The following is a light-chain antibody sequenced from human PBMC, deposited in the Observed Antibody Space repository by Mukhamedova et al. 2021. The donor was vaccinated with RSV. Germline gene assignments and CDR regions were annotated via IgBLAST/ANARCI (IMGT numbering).Light chain of an antibody. Sequence: WYQRRVHGKAPKLLIYDASNLETGVPSMFSGSGSGTDFTFTISSLQPEDIATYYCQQYDNLCSFGQGTKLEIK. CDR2: DAS. V-gene: IGKV1-33*01. J-gene: IGKJ2*04. CDR3: QQYDNLCS.